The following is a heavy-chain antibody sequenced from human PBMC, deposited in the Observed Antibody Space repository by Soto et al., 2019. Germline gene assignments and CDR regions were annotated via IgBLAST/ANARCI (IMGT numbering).Heavy chain of an antibody. CDR2: SYYSGST. V-gene: IGHV4-59*01. CDR3: ARGRLWYEY. J-gene: IGHJ4*02. CDR1: GGSISSYY. D-gene: IGHD5-18*01. Sequence: QVQLQESGPGLVEPSETLSLTCTVSGGSISSYYWNWIRQPPGKGLEWIGYSYYSGSTNYNPSLKSRVAISVDTSKNQFSLKLSSVTAADTAVYYCARGRLWYEYWGQGTLVTVSS.